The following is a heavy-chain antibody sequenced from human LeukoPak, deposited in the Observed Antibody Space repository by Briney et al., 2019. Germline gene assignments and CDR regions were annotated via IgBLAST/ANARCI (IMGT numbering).Heavy chain of an antibody. CDR2: MYHSGTT. J-gene: IGHJ4*02. CDR1: GGSISSGGYS. CDR3: ARAHHAGSSWVDY. Sequence: SQTLSLTCAVSGGSISSGGYSWSWIRQPPGKGLEWIGYMYHSGTTHYNPSLKSRVTISVDRSKNQFSLKLSSVTAADTAVYYCARAHHAGSSWVDYWGQGTLVTVSS. V-gene: IGHV4-30-2*01. D-gene: IGHD6-13*01.